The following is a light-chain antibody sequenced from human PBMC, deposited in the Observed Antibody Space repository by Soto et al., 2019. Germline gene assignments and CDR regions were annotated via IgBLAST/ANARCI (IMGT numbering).Light chain of an antibody. CDR2: DVT. Sequence: QSVLTQPASVSGAPGQSITISCTGTSSDVGGYNYVSWYQQYPGKAPKLMIYDVTNRPSGVSNRFSGSKSGNTASLTISALQAEHEADYYCGSYRISTAVFGTGTKVTVL. V-gene: IGLV2-14*01. J-gene: IGLJ1*01. CDR3: GSYRISTAV. CDR1: SSDVGGYNY.